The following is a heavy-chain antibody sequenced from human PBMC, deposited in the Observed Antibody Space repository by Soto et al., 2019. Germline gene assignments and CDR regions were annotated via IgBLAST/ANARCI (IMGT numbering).Heavy chain of an antibody. CDR2: VYYTGNA. CDR3: SATLPSYAGACDI. CDR1: RLSISSLY. J-gene: IGHJ3*02. D-gene: IGHD1-26*01. V-gene: IGHV4-59*08. Sequence: PSDTLSLTCTIHRLSISSLYWTWFRQPPGKGPEWIGHVYYTGNANYNPSLKSRVTITVDTSKQQFSLNLASMTAADTAVYYCSATLPSYAGACDIWG.